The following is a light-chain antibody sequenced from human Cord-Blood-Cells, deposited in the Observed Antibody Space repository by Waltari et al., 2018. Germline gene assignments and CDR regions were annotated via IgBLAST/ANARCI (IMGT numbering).Light chain of an antibody. J-gene: IGLJ2*01. V-gene: IGLV3-1*01. CDR3: QAWDSSTYVV. CDR2: QGS. CDR1: KLGDKY. Sequence: SYELTQPPSVSVSPGQTASITCSGDKLGDKYACWYQQKPGQSPVLVIYQGSKRPSGILERFSGSNSGNTATLTISGTQAMDEADYYCQAWDSSTYVVFGGGTKLTVL.